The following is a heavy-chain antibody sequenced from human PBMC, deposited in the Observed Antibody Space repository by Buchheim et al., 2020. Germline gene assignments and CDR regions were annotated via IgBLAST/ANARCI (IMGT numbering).Heavy chain of an antibody. CDR3: AREGIAAAGNSYYFDY. CDR1: GGSISSSNW. Sequence: QVQLQESGPGLVKPSGTLSLTCAVSGGSISSSNWWSWVRQPPGKGLEWIGYIYYSGSTYYNPSLKSRVTISVDTSKNQFSLKLSSVTAADTAVYYCAREGIAAAGNSYYFDYWGQGTL. D-gene: IGHD6-13*01. V-gene: IGHV4-4*02. CDR2: IYYSGST. J-gene: IGHJ4*02.